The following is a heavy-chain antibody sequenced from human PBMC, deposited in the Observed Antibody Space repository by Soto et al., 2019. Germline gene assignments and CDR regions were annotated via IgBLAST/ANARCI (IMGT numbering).Heavy chain of an antibody. V-gene: IGHV3-30-3*01. CDR3: TRDAALDY. CDR2: ISYDESNK. D-gene: IGHD6-25*01. CDR1: GFTFSSYA. Sequence: QVQLVESGGGVVQPGRSLRLSCAASGFTFSSYAMHWVRQAPGKGLEGVAVISYDESNKYYADSVKGRFTISRDNSKNTLYLQMDSLRADDTAVYYCTRDAALDYWGQGTLVSVSS. J-gene: IGHJ4*02.